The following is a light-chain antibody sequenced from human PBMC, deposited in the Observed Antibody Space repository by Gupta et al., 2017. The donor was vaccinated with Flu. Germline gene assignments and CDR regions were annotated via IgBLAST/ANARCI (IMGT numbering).Light chain of an antibody. CDR2: RNN. CDR3: AAWDDSLSGWV. CDR1: SSNIGSNY. Sequence: QSVLTQPPPASGTPGQRLTILCSGSSSNIGSNYVYWYQQLPGTAPKLLIYRNNQRPSGVPDRFSGSKSGTSASLAISGLRSEDEADYYCAAWDDSLSGWVFGGGTKLTVL. V-gene: IGLV1-47*01. J-gene: IGLJ3*02.